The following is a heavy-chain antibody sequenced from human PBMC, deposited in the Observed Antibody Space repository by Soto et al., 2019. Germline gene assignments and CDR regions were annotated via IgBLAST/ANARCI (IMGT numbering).Heavy chain of an antibody. Sequence: GGSLRLSCAASGFTFSSYAMHWVRQAPGKGLEWVAVISYDGSNKYYADSVKGRFTISRDNSKNTLYLQMNSLRAEDTAVYYCARDPLLYSSGWYNNWFDPWGQGTLVTVSS. V-gene: IGHV3-30-3*01. CDR3: ARDPLLYSSGWYNNWFDP. CDR2: ISYDGSNK. CDR1: GFTFSSYA. J-gene: IGHJ5*02. D-gene: IGHD6-19*01.